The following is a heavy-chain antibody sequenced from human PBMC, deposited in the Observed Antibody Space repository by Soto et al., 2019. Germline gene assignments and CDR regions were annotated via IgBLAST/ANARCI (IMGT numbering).Heavy chain of an antibody. J-gene: IGHJ4*02. Sequence: QVQLVESGGGVVQPGRSLRLSCAASGFTFSSYGMHWVRQAPGKGLAWVAVISYDGSNKYYADSVKGRFTISRDNSKNTLYLQMNSLRAEDTAVDYCAKDRAGVVVAARWDPYFDYWGQGTLVTVSA. CDR1: GFTFSSYG. D-gene: IGHD2-15*01. V-gene: IGHV3-30*18. CDR3: AKDRAGVVVAARWDPYFDY. CDR2: ISYDGSNK.